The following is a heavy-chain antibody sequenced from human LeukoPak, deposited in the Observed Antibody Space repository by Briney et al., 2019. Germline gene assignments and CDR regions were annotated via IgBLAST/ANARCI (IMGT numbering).Heavy chain of an antibody. D-gene: IGHD3-9*01. J-gene: IGHJ4*02. CDR1: GFTFSSYA. Sequence: GGSLRLSCAASGFTFSSYAMSWVRQAPGKGLEWVSTVSGSGISTYYSDSVKGRFTISRDNSKNTLYLQMNSLRAEDTAVYYCAKGDNDILTGYFNSFDYWGQGTLVTVSS. CDR3: AKGDNDILTGYFNSFDY. V-gene: IGHV3-23*01. CDR2: VSGSGIST.